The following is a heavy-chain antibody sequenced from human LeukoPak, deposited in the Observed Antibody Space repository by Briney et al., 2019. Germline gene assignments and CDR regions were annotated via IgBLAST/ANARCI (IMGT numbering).Heavy chain of an antibody. V-gene: IGHV1-2*02. CDR2: INPNSGGT. Sequence: ASVKVSCKASGYTFTGYYMHWVRQAPGQGLEWMGWINPNSGGTNYAQKFQGRVTMTRDTSISTAYMELSRLRSDDTAVYYCARDPSTYYDFWSGYYFEYYFDYWGQGTLVTVSS. CDR3: ARDPSTYYDFWSGYYFEYYFDY. D-gene: IGHD3-3*01. J-gene: IGHJ4*02. CDR1: GYTFTGYY.